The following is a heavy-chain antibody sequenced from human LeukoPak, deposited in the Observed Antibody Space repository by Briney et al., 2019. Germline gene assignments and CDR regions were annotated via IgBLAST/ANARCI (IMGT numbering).Heavy chain of an antibody. CDR3: ARDLPIAAASTTGFDY. CDR1: GFTFSSYS. D-gene: IGHD6-13*01. J-gene: IGHJ4*02. Sequence: PGGSLRLSCAASGFTFSSYSMNWVRQAPGKGLEWVSSISSSSSYIYYADSVKGQFTISRDNAKNSLYLQMNSLRAEDTAVYYCARDLPIAAASTTGFDYWGQGTLVTVSS. CDR2: ISSSSSYI. V-gene: IGHV3-21*01.